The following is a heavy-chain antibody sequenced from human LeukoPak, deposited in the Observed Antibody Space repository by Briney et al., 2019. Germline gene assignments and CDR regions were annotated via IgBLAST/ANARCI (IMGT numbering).Heavy chain of an antibody. J-gene: IGHJ3*02. D-gene: IGHD6-19*01. CDR2: IIPIFGTA. CDR3: ARDLYSSGWYDAFDI. Sequence: SVKVSCKASGGTFSSYAISWVRQAPGQGLDWMGRIIPIFGTANYAQKFQGRVTITTDESTSTAYMELSSMRSEDTAVYYCARDLYSSGWYDAFDIWGQGTMVTVSS. CDR1: GGTFSSYA. V-gene: IGHV1-69*05.